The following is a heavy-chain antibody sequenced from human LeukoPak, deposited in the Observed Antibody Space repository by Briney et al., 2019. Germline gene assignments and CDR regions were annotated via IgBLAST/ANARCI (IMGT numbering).Heavy chain of an antibody. D-gene: IGHD2-21*01. CDR2: ISGSGGST. CDR1: GFTFSSYG. V-gene: IGHV3-23*01. J-gene: IGHJ5*02. CDR3: ARDGGDFNWFDP. Sequence: GGSLRLSCAASGFTFSSYGMSWVRQAPGKGLEWVSAISGSGGSTYYADSVKGRFTISRDNSKNTLYLQMNSLRAEDTAVYYCARDGGDFNWFDPWGQGTLVTVSS.